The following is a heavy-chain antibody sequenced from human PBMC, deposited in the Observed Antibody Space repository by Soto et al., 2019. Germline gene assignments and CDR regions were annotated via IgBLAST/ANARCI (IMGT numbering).Heavy chain of an antibody. Sequence: GGSLRLSCAASGFTFSSYAMSWVRQAPGKGLEWVSAISGSGGSTYYADSVKGRFTISRDNSKNTLYLQMNSLRAEDTAVYYCAKEEYCSSTRCLDYNWFDPWGQGTLVTVSS. V-gene: IGHV3-23*01. D-gene: IGHD2-2*01. CDR2: ISGSGGST. CDR1: GFTFSSYA. J-gene: IGHJ5*02. CDR3: AKEEYCSSTRCLDYNWFDP.